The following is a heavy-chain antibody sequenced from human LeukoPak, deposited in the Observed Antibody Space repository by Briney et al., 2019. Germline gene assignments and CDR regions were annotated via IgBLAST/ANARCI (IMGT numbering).Heavy chain of an antibody. J-gene: IGHJ4*02. D-gene: IGHD1-14*01. CDR2: ISYDGSNK. Sequence: GRSLRLSCAASGFTFSSYGMHWVRQAPGKGLEWVAVISYDGSNKYYADSVKGRFTISRDNSKNTLYLQMNSLRAEDTAVYYCAKYYGTATYNLYYFDYWGQGTLVTVSS. CDR1: GFTFSSYG. V-gene: IGHV3-30*18. CDR3: AKYYGTATYNLYYFDY.